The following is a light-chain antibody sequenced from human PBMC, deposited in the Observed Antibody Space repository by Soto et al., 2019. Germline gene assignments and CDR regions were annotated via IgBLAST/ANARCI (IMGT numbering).Light chain of an antibody. CDR3: QQYEAYPLT. CDR2: KAS. CDR1: QSIRSW. J-gene: IGKJ4*01. Sequence: GDRVTITCRASQSIRSWLAWYQQKPGKAPELLIQKASSLQSGVPSRFSGSGSGTEFILTISSLQPDDFASYYCQQYEAYPLTFGGGTKVEIK. V-gene: IGKV1-5*03.